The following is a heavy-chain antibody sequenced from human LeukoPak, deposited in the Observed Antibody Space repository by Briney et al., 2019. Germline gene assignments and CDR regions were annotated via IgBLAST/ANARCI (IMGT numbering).Heavy chain of an antibody. D-gene: IGHD2-2*01. CDR2: ISAYNGNT. Sequence: GASVKVSCKASGYTFTSYGISWVRQAPGQGLEWMGWISAYNGNTNYAQKLQGRVTMTTDTSTSTAYMELRSLRSDDTAVYYCARDACSSTNCYEGVTSDYWGQGTLVTVSS. CDR3: ARDACSSTNCYEGVTSDY. V-gene: IGHV1-18*01. CDR1: GYTFTSYG. J-gene: IGHJ4*02.